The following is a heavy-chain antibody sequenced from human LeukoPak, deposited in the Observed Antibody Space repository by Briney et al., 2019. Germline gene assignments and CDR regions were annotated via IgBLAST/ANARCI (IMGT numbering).Heavy chain of an antibody. CDR2: IIPIFGTA. V-gene: IGHV1-69*05. Sequence: SVKVSCKASGGTFSSYAISWVRQAPGQGLEWMGGIIPIFGTANYAQKFQGRVTMTTDTSTSTAYMELRSLRSDDTAVYYCARARGWAYYYDGSVYYLFAYWGQGPLVTVSS. J-gene: IGHJ4*02. D-gene: IGHD3-22*01. CDR3: ARARGWAYYYDGSVYYLFAY. CDR1: GGTFSSYA.